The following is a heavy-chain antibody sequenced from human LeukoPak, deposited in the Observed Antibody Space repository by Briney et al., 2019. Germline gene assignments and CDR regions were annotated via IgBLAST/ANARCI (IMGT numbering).Heavy chain of an antibody. J-gene: IGHJ4*02. V-gene: IGHV3-48*03. CDR1: GFTFSSYE. Sequence: PGGSLRLSCVASGFTFSSYEMTWVRQAPGKGLEWLSHISSDGTSICSAASVKGRFTVSRDNAKNSLYLQMNNLRAEDTAIYYCVREMLAESGRDYWGQGILLTVS. CDR3: VREMLAESGRDY. D-gene: IGHD6-13*01. CDR2: ISSDGTSI.